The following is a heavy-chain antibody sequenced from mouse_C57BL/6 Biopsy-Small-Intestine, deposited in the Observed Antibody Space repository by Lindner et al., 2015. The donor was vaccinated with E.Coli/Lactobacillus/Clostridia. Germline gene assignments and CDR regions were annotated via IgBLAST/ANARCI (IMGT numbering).Heavy chain of an antibody. Sequence: VQLQESGPEQVKPGASVKISCKASGYTFTDYNMDWVKQSHGKSLEWIGYIYPNNGGTGYNQKFKSKATLTVDKSSSTAYMELHSLTSEDSAVYYCARGAYYGYEDYAMDYWGQGTSVTVSS. CDR1: GYTFTDYN. V-gene: IGHV1-34*02. J-gene: IGHJ4*01. CDR3: ARGAYYGYEDYAMDY. D-gene: IGHD2-14*01. CDR2: IYPNNGGT.